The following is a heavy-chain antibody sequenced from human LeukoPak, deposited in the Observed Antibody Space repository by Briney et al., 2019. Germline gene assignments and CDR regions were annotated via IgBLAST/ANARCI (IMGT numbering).Heavy chain of an antibody. J-gene: IGHJ3*02. D-gene: IGHD5-18*01. CDR3: TADTTMAAMAFDI. V-gene: IGHV3-15*01. Sequence: GGSLRLSCTASGFSFSSFWMSWVRQAPGKGLEWVGRIKKEIDGGTIDYAAPVKGRFIISRDDSTDTLYLQMNSLKTEDTAVYYCTADTTMAAMAFDIWGQGTMVTVSS. CDR1: GFSFSSFW. CDR2: IKKEIDGGTI.